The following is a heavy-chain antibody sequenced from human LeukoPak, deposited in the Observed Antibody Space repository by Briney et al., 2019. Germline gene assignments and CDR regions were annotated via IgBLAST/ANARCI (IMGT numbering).Heavy chain of an antibody. J-gene: IGHJ4*02. CDR3: ARLSRDSSGYGFDY. D-gene: IGHD3-22*01. Sequence: PSETLSLTCTVSGGSISSYYWSWLRQPPGKGLEWVGYIYYSGSTNYNPSLKSRATISVDTSKNQFSLKLSSVTAADTAVYYCARLSRDSSGYGFDYWGQGTLVTVSS. CDR1: GGSISSYY. V-gene: IGHV4-59*08. CDR2: IYYSGST.